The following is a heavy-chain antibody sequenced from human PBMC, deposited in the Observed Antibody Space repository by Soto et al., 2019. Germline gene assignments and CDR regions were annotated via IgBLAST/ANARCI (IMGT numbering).Heavy chain of an antibody. CDR1: RVAFSKFI. D-gene: IGHD6-19*01. V-gene: IGHV1-69*13. Sequence: GASVKVSCKASRVAFSKFIVTWVRQAPGLGLEWVGRIIPIFGTANYAQKFQGRVTITADESTSTSYMEVNNLRSEDTAVYYCAKVRYSSPMGYYYGMDVWGQGTTVTVSS. J-gene: IGHJ6*02. CDR3: AKVRYSSPMGYYYGMDV. CDR2: IIPIFGTA.